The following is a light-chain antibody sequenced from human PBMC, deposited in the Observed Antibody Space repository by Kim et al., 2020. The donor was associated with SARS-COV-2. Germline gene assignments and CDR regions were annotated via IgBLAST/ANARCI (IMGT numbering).Light chain of an antibody. V-gene: IGLV3-1*01. Sequence: SYELTQPPSVSVSPGQTVSITCSGDKLGDKYVSWYQQRPGQSPALVIYRDNKRPSGSPERFSGSNSGNTATLTISGTHAMDEADYYCQAWDSSTFYVFGTGTKVTVL. CDR2: RDN. CDR3: QAWDSSTFYV. CDR1: KLGDKY. J-gene: IGLJ1*01.